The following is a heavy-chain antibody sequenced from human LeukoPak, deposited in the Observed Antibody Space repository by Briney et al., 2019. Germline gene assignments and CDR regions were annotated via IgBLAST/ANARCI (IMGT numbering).Heavy chain of an antibody. J-gene: IGHJ6*03. CDR3: AKGRGTSSWSRWYYYMDV. CDR1: GFTFSSYS. D-gene: IGHD6-13*01. Sequence: GGSLRLSCTASGFTFSSYSMNWVRQAPGKGLEWVSSISSSSSYIYYADSVKGRFTISRDNAKNSLYLQMNSLRAEDTAVYYCAKGRGTSSWSRWYYYMDVWGKGTTVTVSS. CDR2: ISSSSSYI. V-gene: IGHV3-21*06.